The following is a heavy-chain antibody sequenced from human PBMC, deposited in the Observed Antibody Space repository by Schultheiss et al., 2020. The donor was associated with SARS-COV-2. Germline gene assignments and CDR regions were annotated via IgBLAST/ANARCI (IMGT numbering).Heavy chain of an antibody. V-gene: IGHV3-30*18. CDR1: GFTFSSYG. D-gene: IGHD6-19*01. J-gene: IGHJ4*02. CDR3: AKNVGSGWYSGQYYFDY. CDR2: ISYDGSNK. Sequence: GGSLRLSCAASGFTFSSYGMHWVRQAPGKGLEWVAVISYDGSNKYYADSVKGRFTISRDNSKNTLYLQMNSLRAEDTAVYYCAKNVGSGWYSGQYYFDYWGQGTLVTVSS.